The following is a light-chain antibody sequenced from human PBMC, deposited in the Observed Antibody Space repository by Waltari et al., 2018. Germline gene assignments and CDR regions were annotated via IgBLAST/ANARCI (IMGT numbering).Light chain of an antibody. CDR1: QGVSSY. J-gene: IGKJ1*01. CDR3: QQRSDWPRT. CDR2: SSA. Sequence: SRRARQGVSSYLAWYQQRPGQAPRLLIYSSANRATGLPAQFSGSGSGTNFTLTISSLEPEDFAVYYCQQRSDWPRTFGQGTKVEIK. V-gene: IGKV3-11*01.